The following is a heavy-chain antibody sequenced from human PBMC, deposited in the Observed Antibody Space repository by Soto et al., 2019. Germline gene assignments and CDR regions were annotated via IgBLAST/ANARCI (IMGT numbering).Heavy chain of an antibody. CDR1: GFTFSDYY. Sequence: QVQLVESGGGLVKPGGSLRLSCAASGFTFSDYYMTWIRQAPGKGLEWVSYISSSGTTIYYADSVKGRFTISRDNAKNSLFLLMNSLRAEDTAVYYCAKGGPRYNWNDYFFDYWGQGTLVTVSS. J-gene: IGHJ4*02. V-gene: IGHV3-11*04. D-gene: IGHD1-20*01. CDR3: AKGGPRYNWNDYFFDY. CDR2: ISSSGTTI.